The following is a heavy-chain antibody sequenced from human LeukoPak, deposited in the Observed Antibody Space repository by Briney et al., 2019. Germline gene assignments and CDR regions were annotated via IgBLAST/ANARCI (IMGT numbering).Heavy chain of an antibody. D-gene: IGHD3-10*01. J-gene: IGHJ6*03. Sequence: GGSLRLSCAASGFTFSSYGMHWVRQAPGKGLEWVAFIRYGGSNKYYADSVMGRFTISRDNSKNTLYLQMNSLRAEDTAVYYCAKDGTMVRGVIRYYYYYYMDVWGKGTTVTISS. CDR1: GFTFSSYG. CDR2: IRYGGSNK. CDR3: AKDGTMVRGVIRYYYYYYMDV. V-gene: IGHV3-30*02.